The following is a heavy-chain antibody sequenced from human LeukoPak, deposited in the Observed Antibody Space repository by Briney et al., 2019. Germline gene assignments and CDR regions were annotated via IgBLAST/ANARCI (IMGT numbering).Heavy chain of an antibody. J-gene: IGHJ4*02. CDR3: AKVPQPDYYFDN. CDR2: ISGIGDRT. Sequence: PGGSLRLSCSASGFIFSSYDLSWVRQAPGKGLEWVSSISGIGDRTIYADSVRARVIISRDRSKNTLYLQMSSLRAEDTAVYYCAKVPQPDYYFDNWGQGSLVTVSS. CDR1: GFIFSSYD. V-gene: IGHV3-23*01.